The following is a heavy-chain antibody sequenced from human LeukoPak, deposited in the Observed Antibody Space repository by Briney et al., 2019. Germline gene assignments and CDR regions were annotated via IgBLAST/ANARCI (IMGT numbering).Heavy chain of an antibody. CDR1: GGSISSSGYY. D-gene: IGHD1-26*01. V-gene: IGHV4-39*07. CDR2: IFYSGST. J-gene: IGHJ4*02. Sequence: SETLSLTCTVSGGSISSSGYYWAWIRQPPGKGLEWIGSIFYSGSTYYNPSLKSRVTISVDTSKNQFSLKLSSVTAADTAVYYCARDLGPYSGSYYDYWSQGTLVTVSS. CDR3: ARDLGPYSGSYYDY.